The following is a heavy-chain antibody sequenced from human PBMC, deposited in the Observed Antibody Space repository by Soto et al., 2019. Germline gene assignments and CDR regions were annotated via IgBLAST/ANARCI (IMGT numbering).Heavy chain of an antibody. D-gene: IGHD3-22*01. CDR3: ARLSRLNYYDTSGFFKDNWFDP. J-gene: IGHJ5*02. V-gene: IGHV1-69*01. Sequence: QVQLVQSGAEVKKPGSSMKVSCKASGGTFNSYDIKCVRQAPGQGLEWMGGIIPIVETPKYAQKFQGRVTITADESKNTVYMELSSLRSEDTAMYYCARLSRLNYYDTSGFFKDNWFDPWGQGTLVTVSS. CDR2: IIPIVETP. CDR1: GGTFNSYD.